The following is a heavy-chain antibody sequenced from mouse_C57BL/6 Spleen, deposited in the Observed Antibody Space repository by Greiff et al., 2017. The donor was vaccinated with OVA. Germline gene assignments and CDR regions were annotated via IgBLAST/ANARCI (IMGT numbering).Heavy chain of an antibody. V-gene: IGHV1-82*01. CDR2: IYPGDGDT. Sequence: VQLQQSGPELVKPGASVKISCKASGYAFSSSWMNWVKQRPGKGLEWIGRIYPGDGDTNYNGKFKGKATLTSDKSSSTAYMQLSSLTSENSAVYFCARYDYDGNGYFDYWGQGTTLTVSS. CDR3: ARYDYDGNGYFDY. J-gene: IGHJ2*01. CDR1: GYAFSSSW. D-gene: IGHD2-4*01.